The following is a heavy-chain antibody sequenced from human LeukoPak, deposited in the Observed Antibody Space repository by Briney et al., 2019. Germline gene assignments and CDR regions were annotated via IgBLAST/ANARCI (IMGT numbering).Heavy chain of an antibody. CDR2: ISWNGGDI. J-gene: IGHJ4*02. CDR1: GFIFGDYA. V-gene: IGHV3-9*01. CDR3: ARSLLGQWLVRRSFDY. Sequence: GRSLRLSCAASGFIFGDYAMFWVRQAPKKGLEWVSRISWNGGDIAYADSVKGRFTISRDNGKKSLYLQMNSLRAEDTAVYYCARSLLGQWLVRRSFDYWGQGTLVTVSS. D-gene: IGHD6-19*01.